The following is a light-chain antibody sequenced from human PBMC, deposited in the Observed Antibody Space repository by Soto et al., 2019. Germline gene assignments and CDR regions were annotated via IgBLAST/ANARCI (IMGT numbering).Light chain of an antibody. CDR2: DGT. CDR3: QQYTAYPYT. V-gene: IGKV1-5*01. CDR1: QTTSNW. Sequence: IQMTQSPSALSASVGDTVTITCRASQTTSNWLAWYQQKPGQAPKVVIYDGTSLESGVPSRFSGSGHGTEFTLTITRLQPDDFGTYYCQQYTAYPYTFGQGTKLQIK. J-gene: IGKJ2*01.